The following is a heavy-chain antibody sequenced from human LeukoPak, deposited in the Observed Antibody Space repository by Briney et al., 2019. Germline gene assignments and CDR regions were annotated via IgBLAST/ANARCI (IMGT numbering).Heavy chain of an antibody. CDR2: IYYSGST. CDR1: GGSISSSSYY. J-gene: IGHJ4*02. Sequence: PSETLSLXCTVSGGSISSSSYYWGWIRQPPGKGLEWIGSIYYSGSTYYNPSLKSRVTISVDTSKNQFSLKLSSVTAADTAVYYCARQSIVARSEDSWGQGTLVTVSS. CDR3: ARQSIVARSEDS. D-gene: IGHD3-22*01. V-gene: IGHV4-39*01.